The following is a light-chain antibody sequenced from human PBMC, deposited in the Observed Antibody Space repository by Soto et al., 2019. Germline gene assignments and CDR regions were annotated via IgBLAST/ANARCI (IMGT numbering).Light chain of an antibody. Sequence: QSVLAQPASVSGSPGQSITISCTGTSSDVGGYNYVSWYQQHPGKAPKLMIYDVSNRPSGISNRFSGSKSGITASLTISGLLPEDEADYYCTSYTSSNTYVFGTGTKDTDL. CDR3: TSYTSSNTYV. CDR1: SSDVGGYNY. V-gene: IGLV2-14*01. J-gene: IGLJ1*01. CDR2: DVS.